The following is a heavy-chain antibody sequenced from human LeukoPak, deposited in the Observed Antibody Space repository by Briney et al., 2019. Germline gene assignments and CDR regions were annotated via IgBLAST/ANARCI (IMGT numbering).Heavy chain of an antibody. CDR2: IKQDGTAK. V-gene: IGHV3-7*01. CDR1: GFTYSSYW. CDR3: ARGDFYGSVTSFIDAFDI. D-gene: IGHD3-10*01. J-gene: IGHJ3*02. Sequence: PGRSLRLSCAASGFTYSSYWTGGVRHARAKGLEWEANIKQDGTAKYYVDSLKSRFTITRDNAKNSLYQQMNRVRVEDTAVYYGARGDFYGSVTSFIDAFDIWGQGKMVTVSS.